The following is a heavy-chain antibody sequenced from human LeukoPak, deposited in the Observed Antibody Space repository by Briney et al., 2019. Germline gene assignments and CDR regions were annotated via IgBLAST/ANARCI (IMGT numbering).Heavy chain of an antibody. CDR3: ASSTSSSWYYFDY. V-gene: IGHV4-59*08. CDR1: GGSISSYY. J-gene: IGHJ4*02. Sequence: SETLSLTCTVSGGSISSYYWSWIRQPPGKGLEWIGYIYYSGSTNYNPSLKSRVTISVDTSKNQFSLKLSSVAAADTAVYYCASSTSSSWYYFDYWGQGTLVTVSS. CDR2: IYYSGST. D-gene: IGHD6-13*01.